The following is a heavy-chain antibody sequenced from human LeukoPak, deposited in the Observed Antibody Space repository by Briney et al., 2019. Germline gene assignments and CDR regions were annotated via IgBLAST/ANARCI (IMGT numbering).Heavy chain of an antibody. CDR3: AGGYCGGGSCGMDV. D-gene: IGHD2-15*01. CDR2: IYHSGST. CDR1: GGSISSGGYS. V-gene: IGHV4-30-2*01. Sequence: SETLSLTCAVSGGSISSGGYSWSWIRQPPGKGLEWIGYIYHSGSTYYNPPLKSRVTISVDRSKNQFSLKLSSVTAADTAVYYCAGGYCGGGSCGMDVWGQGTTVTVSS. J-gene: IGHJ6*02.